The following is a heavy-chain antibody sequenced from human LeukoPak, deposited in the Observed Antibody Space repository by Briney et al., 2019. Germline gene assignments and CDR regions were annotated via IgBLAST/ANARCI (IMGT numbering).Heavy chain of an antibody. CDR1: GGSISSGDYY. D-gene: IGHD4-23*01. Sequence: SQTLSLTCTVSGGSISSGDYYWSWIRQPPGKGLEWIGYIYYSGSTYYNPSLKSRVTISVDTSKNQFSLKLSSVTAADTAVYYCARELGQVVTPMRIGRYFDLWGRGTLVTVSS. CDR3: ARELGQVVTPMRIGRYFDL. J-gene: IGHJ2*01. CDR2: IYYSGST. V-gene: IGHV4-30-4*08.